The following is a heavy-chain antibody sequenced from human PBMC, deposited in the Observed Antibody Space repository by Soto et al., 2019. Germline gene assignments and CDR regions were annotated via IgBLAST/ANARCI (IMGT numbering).Heavy chain of an antibody. Sequence: PPATQPLTRPVSGVSISSGFYCLSWIRRTPGRGLAWIGYIYYSGSTYYNPSLKSLVTISVDTSKNQCSLKLSSVTAADTAGDYCAIVVVNVRWFEPWGQGTRVTVSA. D-gene: IGHD3-22*01. CDR1: GVSISSGFYC. CDR3: AIVVVNVRWFEP. V-gene: IGHV4-30-4*01. J-gene: IGHJ5*02. CDR2: IYYSGST.